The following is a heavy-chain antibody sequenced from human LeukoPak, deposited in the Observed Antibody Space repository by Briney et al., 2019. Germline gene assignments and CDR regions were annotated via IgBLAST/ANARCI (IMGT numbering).Heavy chain of an antibody. CDR3: IVFGDSNH. V-gene: IGHV3-53*01. CDR1: GLTGSHNY. Sequence: GGSLRLSCTASGLTGSHNYVSWVRQAPGKGLEWVSAIHTSGDTCYADSVKGRFTISRDTSKNTLYLQINSLRVEDTAVYYCIVFGDSNHWGQGTLVTVSS. D-gene: IGHD4-17*01. J-gene: IGHJ5*02. CDR2: IHTSGDT.